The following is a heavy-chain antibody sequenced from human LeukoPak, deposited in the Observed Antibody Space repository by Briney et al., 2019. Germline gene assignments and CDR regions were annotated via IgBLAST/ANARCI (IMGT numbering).Heavy chain of an antibody. V-gene: IGHV3-21*01. J-gene: IGHJ4*02. CDR2: IGSTSTYI. CDR1: GFTFSSYS. D-gene: IGHD4-17*01. Sequence: GGSLRLSCAASGFTFSSYSMNWVRQAPGKGLEWGSSIGSTSTYIDYADSVKGRFTISRDNAKNSLYLQMNSLRAEDTAVYYCARDRYYGDSFDYWSQGTLVTVSS. CDR3: ARDRYYGDSFDY.